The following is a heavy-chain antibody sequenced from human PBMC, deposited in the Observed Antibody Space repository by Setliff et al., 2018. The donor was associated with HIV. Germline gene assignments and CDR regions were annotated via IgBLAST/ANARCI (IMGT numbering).Heavy chain of an antibody. D-gene: IGHD3-3*01. Sequence: SETLSLTCAVYGGSFSGYYWSWIRQPPGKGLECIGEINHSGSTNHNPSLKSRVTISVDTSKNQFSLRLSSVTAADTAVYYCARGVNPTYYDFWSGNYMRKYYYYYMDVWGKGTTVTVS. V-gene: IGHV4-34*01. CDR1: GGSFSGYY. CDR3: ARGVNPTYYDFWSGNYMRKYYYYYMDV. CDR2: INHSGST. J-gene: IGHJ6*03.